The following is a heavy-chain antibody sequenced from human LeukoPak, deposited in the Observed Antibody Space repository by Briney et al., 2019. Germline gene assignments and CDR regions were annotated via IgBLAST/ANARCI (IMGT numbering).Heavy chain of an antibody. D-gene: IGHD6-13*01. Sequence: SETLSLTCTVSGGSISSSSYFWGWIRQPPGKGLEWIGEINHSGSTNYNPSLKSRVTISVDTSKNQFSLKLSSVTAADTAVYYCARGYSSSWYFNWFDPWGQGTLVTVSS. CDR1: GGSISSSSYF. V-gene: IGHV4-39*07. J-gene: IGHJ5*02. CDR3: ARGYSSSWYFNWFDP. CDR2: INHSGST.